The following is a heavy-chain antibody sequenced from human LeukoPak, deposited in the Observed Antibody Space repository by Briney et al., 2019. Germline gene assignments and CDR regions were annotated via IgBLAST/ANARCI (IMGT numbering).Heavy chain of an antibody. V-gene: IGHV3-21*06. CDR3: ASLGNPYYYYYMDV. CDR1: GFNFGKYA. Sequence: GGSLRLSCAASGFNFGKYAMQWVRQAPGKGPEWVSYINSGGSTSYYIDSMKGRIAISRDNAKNSLLLQMSSLRGEDTAVYYCASLGNPYYYYYMDVWGKGTTVTVSS. J-gene: IGHJ6*03. CDR2: INSGGSTS.